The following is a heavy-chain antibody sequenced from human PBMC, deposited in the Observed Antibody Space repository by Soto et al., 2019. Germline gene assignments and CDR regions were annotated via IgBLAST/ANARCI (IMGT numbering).Heavy chain of an antibody. CDR1: GFTFSSYA. D-gene: IGHD6-13*01. CDR3: ARGQPAAGTWAYFQH. J-gene: IGHJ1*01. CDR2: ISSNGGST. V-gene: IGHV3-64*01. Sequence: GGSLRLSCAASGFTFSSYAMHWVRQAPGKGLEYVSAISSNGGSTYYANSVKGRFTISRDNSKNTLYLQMGSLRAEDMAVYYCARGQPAAGTWAYFQHWGQGTLVTVSS.